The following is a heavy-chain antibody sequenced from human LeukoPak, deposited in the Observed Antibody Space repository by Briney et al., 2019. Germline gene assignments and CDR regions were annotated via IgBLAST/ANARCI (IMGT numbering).Heavy chain of an antibody. CDR1: GGSISSSSYY. V-gene: IGHV4-39*01. CDR2: IYYSGST. D-gene: IGHD3-10*01. CDR3: ARHGGGSGSYYPVVGY. Sequence: ASETLSLTCTVSGGSISSSSYYWGWIRQPPGKGLEWIGSIYYSGSTYYNPSLKSRVTISVDTSKNQFSLKLSSVTAADTAVYYCARHGGGSGSYYPVVGYWGQGTLVTVSS. J-gene: IGHJ4*02.